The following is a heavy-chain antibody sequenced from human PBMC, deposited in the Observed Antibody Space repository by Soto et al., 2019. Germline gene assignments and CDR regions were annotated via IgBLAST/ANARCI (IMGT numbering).Heavy chain of an antibody. CDR2: INSDGSST. CDR3: GAAAGTGWFDP. J-gene: IGHJ5*02. Sequence: EVQLVESGGGLVQPGGSLRLSCAASGFTFSSYWMHWVRQAPGKGLVWVSRINSDGSSTSYADSVKGRFTISRDNAKNTLYLQMNSLRADDTAVYYCGAAAGTGWFDPWGQGTLVTVSS. V-gene: IGHV3-74*01. CDR1: GFTFSSYW. D-gene: IGHD6-13*01.